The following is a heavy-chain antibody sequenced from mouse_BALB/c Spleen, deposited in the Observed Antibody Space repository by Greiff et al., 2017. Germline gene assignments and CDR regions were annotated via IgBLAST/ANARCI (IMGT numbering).Heavy chain of an antibody. D-gene: IGHD3-2*01. J-gene: IGHJ2*01. V-gene: IGHV1S137*01. CDR2: ISTYYGAA. CDR1: GYTFTDYA. CDR3: ARGGDSSGYVDY. Sequence: QVQLQQSGAELVRPGVSVKISCKGSGYTFTDYAMHWVKQSHAKSLEWIGVISTYYGAASYNQKFKGKATMTVDKSSSTAYMELARLTSEDSAIYYCARGGDSSGYVDYWGQGTTLTVSS.